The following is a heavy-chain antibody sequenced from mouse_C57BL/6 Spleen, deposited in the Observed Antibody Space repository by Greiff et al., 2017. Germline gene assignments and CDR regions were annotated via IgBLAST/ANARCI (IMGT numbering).Heavy chain of an antibody. CDR2: INPNNGGT. CDR3: ARSGYCDY. V-gene: IGHV1-26*01. Sequence: EVQLQQSGPELVKPGASVKISCKASGYTFTDYYMNWVKQSHGKSLEWIGDINPNNGGTSYNQKFKGKATLTVDKSSSTAYMELRSLTSEDSAVYYCARSGYCDYWGQGTTLTVSS. CDR1: GYTFTDYY. J-gene: IGHJ2*01.